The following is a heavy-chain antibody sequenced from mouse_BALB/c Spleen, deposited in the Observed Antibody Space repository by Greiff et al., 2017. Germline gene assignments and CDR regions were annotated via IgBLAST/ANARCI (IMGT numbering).Heavy chain of an antibody. D-gene: IGHD3-1*01. J-gene: IGHJ2*01. CDR3: TRQLGLRFDY. Sequence: QVHVKQPGAELVRPGASVKLSCKASGYTFTSYWINWVKQRPGQGLEWIGNIYPSDSYTNYNQKFKDKATLTVDKSSSTAYMQLSSPTSEDSAVYCCTRQLGLRFDYWGQGTTLTVSS. CDR1: GYTFTSYW. CDR2: IYPSDSYT. V-gene: IGHV1-69*02.